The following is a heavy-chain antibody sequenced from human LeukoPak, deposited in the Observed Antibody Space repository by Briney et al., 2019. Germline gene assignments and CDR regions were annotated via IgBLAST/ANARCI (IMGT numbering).Heavy chain of an antibody. V-gene: IGHV3-30-3*01. CDR3: ARGVTFGGVIGY. CDR1: GFTLNTFT. J-gene: IGHJ4*02. Sequence: GGSLRLSCAASGFTLNTFTMIWVRQAPGKGLEWVAVISYDGSNKYYADSVKGRFTISRDNSKNTLYLQMNSLRAEDTAVYYCARGVTFGGVIGYWGQGTLVTVSS. D-gene: IGHD3-16*01. CDR2: ISYDGSNK.